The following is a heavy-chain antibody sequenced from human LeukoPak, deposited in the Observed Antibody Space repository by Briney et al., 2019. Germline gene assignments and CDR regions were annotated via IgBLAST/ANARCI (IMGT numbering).Heavy chain of an antibody. CDR3: ARDVYDSSGSYFWYFDL. V-gene: IGHV3-9*02. CDR1: GFTSDDYA. CDR2: VSRNSASI. J-gene: IGHJ2*01. Sequence: PGGSLRLSCAASGFTSDDYAMHWVRQAPGKGLEWVSSVSRNSASIGYADSVKGRFTISRDNAKNSLYLQMTGPRPEDTAFYYCARDVYDSSGSYFWYFDLWGRGTLVTVSS. D-gene: IGHD3-22*01.